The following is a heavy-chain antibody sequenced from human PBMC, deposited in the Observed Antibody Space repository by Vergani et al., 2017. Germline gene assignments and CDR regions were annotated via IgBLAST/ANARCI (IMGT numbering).Heavy chain of an antibody. CDR1: GLTFSSYA. Sequence: QVQLVQSGAEVKKPGSSVKVSCKASGLTFSSYAINWVRQAPGQGLEWMGGIIPIFGNAHYAQKFQGSVTITSDQSTSTAYMELSSLRSEDTAVYYCARRQSSGYYLDWGQGTLVTVSS. D-gene: IGHD3-22*01. J-gene: IGHJ4*02. CDR2: IIPIFGNA. CDR3: ARRQSSGYYLD. V-gene: IGHV1-69*01.